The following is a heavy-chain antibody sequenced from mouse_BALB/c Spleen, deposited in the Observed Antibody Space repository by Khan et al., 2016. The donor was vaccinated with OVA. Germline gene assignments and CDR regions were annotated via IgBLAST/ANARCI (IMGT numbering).Heavy chain of an antibody. J-gene: IGHJ4*01. CDR1: GFSLTNYG. CDR2: IWSDGST. V-gene: IGHV2-6-1*01. D-gene: IGHD2-10*01. CDR3: ARQPYYHYNIMDY. Sequence: QVQLKESGPGLVAPSQSLSITCTISGFSLTNYGVHWVRQPPGKGLEWLVGIWSDGSTTYTSALKSRLTISKDNSKSKVFLKMNSLQTYDTAMYFCARQPYYHYNIMDYWGQGTSVTVSS.